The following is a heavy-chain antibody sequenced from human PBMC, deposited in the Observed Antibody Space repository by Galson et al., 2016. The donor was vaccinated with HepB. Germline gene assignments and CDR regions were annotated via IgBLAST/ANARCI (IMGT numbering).Heavy chain of an antibody. CDR1: GYSFRSYG. Sequence: SVKVSCKASGYSFRSYGINWVRQAPGQGLEWMGWISANNDNTNYTQKFQGRVTMTTDTSTDTAYLELRSLRPDDTAVFFCAKDSQTIVGRRNYYHYGMDVWGQGTTVTASS. V-gene: IGHV1-18*01. D-gene: IGHD6-6*01. J-gene: IGHJ6*02. CDR2: ISANNDNT. CDR3: AKDSQTIVGRRNYYHYGMDV.